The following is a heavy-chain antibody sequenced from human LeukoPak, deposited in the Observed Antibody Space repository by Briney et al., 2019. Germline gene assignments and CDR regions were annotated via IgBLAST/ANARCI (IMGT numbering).Heavy chain of an antibody. V-gene: IGHV3-66*01. Sequence: PGGSLRLSCAASGFTFTTYAMSWVRQAPGKGLEWVSVIYSGGSTYYADSVKGRFTISRDNSKNTLYLQMNSLRAEDTAVYYCARDGALGGYTNDYWGQGTLVTVSS. J-gene: IGHJ4*02. CDR2: IYSGGST. CDR3: ARDGALGGYTNDY. D-gene: IGHD3-16*02. CDR1: GFTFTTYA.